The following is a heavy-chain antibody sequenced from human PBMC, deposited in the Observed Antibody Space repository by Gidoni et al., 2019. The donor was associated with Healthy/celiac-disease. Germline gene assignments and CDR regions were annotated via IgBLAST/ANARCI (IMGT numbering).Heavy chain of an antibody. CDR3: ARGGGQQLPVAFKT. Sequence: QVQLQESGPGLVKPSETLSLTCTVSGGSISSYYWSWIRQPPGKGLEWIGYIYYSGSTNYNPSLKSRVTISVDTSKNQFSLKLSSVTAADTAVYYCARGGGQQLPVAFKTWGQGTLVTVSS. D-gene: IGHD6-13*01. CDR1: GGSISSYY. CDR2: IYYSGST. J-gene: IGHJ5*02. V-gene: IGHV4-59*01.